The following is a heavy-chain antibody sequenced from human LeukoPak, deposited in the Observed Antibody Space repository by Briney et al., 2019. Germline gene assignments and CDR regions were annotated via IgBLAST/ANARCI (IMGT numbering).Heavy chain of an antibody. J-gene: IGHJ4*02. Sequence: GGSLRLSCAASGFTFSSHSMNWVRQAPGKGLEWVSSISSSSSYIYYADSVKGRFTISRDNAKNSLYLQMNSLRAEDTAVYYCARDHKGYCSGGSCYPAYWGQGTLVTVSS. CDR1: GFTFSSHS. D-gene: IGHD2-15*01. V-gene: IGHV3-21*01. CDR2: ISSSSSYI. CDR3: ARDHKGYCSGGSCYPAY.